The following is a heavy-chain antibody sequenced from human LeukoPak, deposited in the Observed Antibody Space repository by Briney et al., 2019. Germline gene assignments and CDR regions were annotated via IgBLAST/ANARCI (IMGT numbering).Heavy chain of an antibody. CDR1: GFTFSDYY. CDR2: ISSSGSTI. J-gene: IGHJ6*02. D-gene: IGHD6-13*01. Sequence: PGGSLRLSCAASGFTFSDYYMSWIRQAPGKGLEWVSYISSSGSTIYYADSVKGRFTISRDNAKNSLYLQMNSLRAEDTAVYYCARAGSWAVREGLGPHYYYYGMDVWGQGTTVTVSS. V-gene: IGHV3-11*04. CDR3: ARAGSWAVREGLGPHYYYYGMDV.